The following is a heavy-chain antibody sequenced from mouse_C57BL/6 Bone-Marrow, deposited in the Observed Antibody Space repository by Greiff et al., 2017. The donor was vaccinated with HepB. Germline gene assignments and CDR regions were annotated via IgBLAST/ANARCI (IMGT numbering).Heavy chain of an antibody. CDR3: AREGVYDYDFYYAMDY. V-gene: IGHV3-5*01. CDR1: GISITTGNYR. CDR2: IYYSGTI. Sequence: EVKVVESGPGLVKPSQTVFLTCTVTGISITTGNYRWSWIRQFPGNKLEWIGYIYYSGTITYNPSLTSRTTITRDTPKNQFFLEMNSLTAEDTATYYCAREGVYDYDFYYAMDYWGQGTSVTVSS. D-gene: IGHD2-4*01. J-gene: IGHJ4*01.